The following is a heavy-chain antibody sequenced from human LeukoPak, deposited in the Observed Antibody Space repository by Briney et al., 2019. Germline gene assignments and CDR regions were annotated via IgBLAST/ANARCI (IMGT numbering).Heavy chain of an antibody. D-gene: IGHD2-8*01. J-gene: IGHJ4*02. Sequence: ASVNVSCKASGYTFSDYAMHWVRQAPGQRFEWMGWIDAGNGDTRYSQKFQGRVTITRDTSASTAYMELSRLRSDDTAVYYCAREYLYCTNGVCWPLSTPDYYFDYWGQGTLVTVSS. CDR2: IDAGNGDT. CDR1: GYTFSDYA. CDR3: AREYLYCTNGVCWPLSTPDYYFDY. V-gene: IGHV1-3*01.